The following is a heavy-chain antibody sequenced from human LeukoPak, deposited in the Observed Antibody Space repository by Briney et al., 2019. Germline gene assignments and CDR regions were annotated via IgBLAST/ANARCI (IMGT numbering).Heavy chain of an antibody. CDR2: ISGSGGNT. CDR1: GFSFGTYA. Sequence: GGSLRLSCAASGFSFGTYAMTWVRQAPGKGLECVATISGSGGNTYYTDSVKGRFTISRDNSVHTLFLQMSSLRAEDTALYYCTKGGVVSGFDYWGRGVLVTVSS. D-gene: IGHD2-21*01. V-gene: IGHV3-23*01. J-gene: IGHJ4*02. CDR3: TKGGVVSGFDY.